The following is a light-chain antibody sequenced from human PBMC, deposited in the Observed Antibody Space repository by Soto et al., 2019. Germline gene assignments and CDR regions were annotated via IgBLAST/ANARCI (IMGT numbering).Light chain of an antibody. CDR1: QGIGNY. J-gene: IGKJ3*01. CDR3: QNNGGAPPVT. Sequence: DIQMTQSPSSLSASVGDSVTITCRASQGIGNYLAWYQQKPGKVPRVLIYAASTLQLGVPSRFSGSGSGTDSPLTSSRLQPEDAATYYYQNNGGAPPVTFGPGTKVDIK. V-gene: IGKV1-27*01. CDR2: AAS.